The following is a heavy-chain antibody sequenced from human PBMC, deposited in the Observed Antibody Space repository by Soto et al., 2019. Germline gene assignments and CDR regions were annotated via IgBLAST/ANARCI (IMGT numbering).Heavy chain of an antibody. Sequence: PGESLKISCKGSGYSFTSYWISWVRQMPGKGLEWMGRIDPSDSYTNYSPSFQGHVTISADKSISTAYLQWSSLKASDTAMYYCARRSGGSYCRYYYGMDVWGQGTTVTVSS. J-gene: IGHJ6*02. V-gene: IGHV5-10-1*01. D-gene: IGHD1-26*01. CDR3: ARRSGGSYCRYYYGMDV. CDR1: GYSFTSYW. CDR2: IDPSDSYT.